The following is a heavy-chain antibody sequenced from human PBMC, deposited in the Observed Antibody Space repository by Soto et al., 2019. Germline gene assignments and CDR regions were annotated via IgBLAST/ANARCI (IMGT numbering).Heavy chain of an antibody. V-gene: IGHV1-46*03. CDR2: INPSGGST. CDR3: ARVYCSVCSCYSIDY. Sequence: ASLKVSCNASGYTCTSYFMHWVLQAPGQGLEWMGIINPSGGSTSYAQKFQGRVTMTRDTSTSTVYMELSSLRSEDTAVYYCARVYCSVCSCYSIDYWGQGTLLSVSS. CDR1: GYTCTSYF. J-gene: IGHJ4*02. D-gene: IGHD2-15*01.